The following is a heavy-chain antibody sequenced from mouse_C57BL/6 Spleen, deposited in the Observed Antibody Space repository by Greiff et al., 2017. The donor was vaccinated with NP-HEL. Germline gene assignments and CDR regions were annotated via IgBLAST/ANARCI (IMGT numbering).Heavy chain of an antibody. V-gene: IGHV5-9*01. CDR2: ISGGGGNT. D-gene: IGHD2-10*02. Sequence: EVKLMESGGGLVKPGGSLKLSCAASGFTFSSYTMSWVRQTPEKRLEWVATISGGGGNTYYPDSVKGRFTISRDNAKNTLYLQMSSLRSEDTALYYCARLLPRAMDYWGQGTSVTVSS. CDR1: GFTFSSYT. CDR3: ARLLPRAMDY. J-gene: IGHJ4*01.